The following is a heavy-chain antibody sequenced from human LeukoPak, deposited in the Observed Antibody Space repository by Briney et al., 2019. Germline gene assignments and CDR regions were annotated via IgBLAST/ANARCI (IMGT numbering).Heavy chain of an antibody. CDR2: IFCRGNST. Sequence: GGSLRLSCAASGFTFSSYSMSWVRQAPGKGLDWVSAIFCRGNSTYYADSVRGRLTISRDNSKSTVYLQMNSLRSDDTAVYYCAKGRESTGLFEYWGQGTLVTVSS. V-gene: IGHV3-23*01. CDR3: AKGRESTGLFEY. J-gene: IGHJ4*02. D-gene: IGHD1-26*01. CDR1: GFTFSSYS.